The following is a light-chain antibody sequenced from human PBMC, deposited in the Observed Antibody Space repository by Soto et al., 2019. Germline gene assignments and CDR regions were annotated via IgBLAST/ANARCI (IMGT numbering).Light chain of an antibody. CDR3: QQSYSTPQT. Sequence: DIQMTQSPSSLSASVGDRVTITCRTSQSISNYLNWYQQKPGKAPKLLIYAASSLQSGVPSRFSGSGSGTDFTLTISSLQPEDFATYYCQQSYSTPQTFGQVTKVEIK. CDR1: QSISNY. V-gene: IGKV1-39*01. CDR2: AAS. J-gene: IGKJ1*01.